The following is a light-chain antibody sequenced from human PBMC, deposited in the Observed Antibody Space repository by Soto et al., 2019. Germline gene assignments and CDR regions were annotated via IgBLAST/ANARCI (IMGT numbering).Light chain of an antibody. CDR3: QQSYSSPLT. CDR2: APS. V-gene: IGKV1-39*01. CDR1: QSISSY. J-gene: IGKJ4*01. Sequence: DIQMAQSPSSLSASVGDVVTITWRASQSISSYLNWYQQKPGKAPKLLIYAPSSLQTGVPSRFSGSGSGTDFTLTISSLQPEDFATYYCQQSYSSPLTFGGGTKVDIK.